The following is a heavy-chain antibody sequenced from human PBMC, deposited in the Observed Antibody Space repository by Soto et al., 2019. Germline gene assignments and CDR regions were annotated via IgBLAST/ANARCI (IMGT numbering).Heavy chain of an antibody. Sequence: GGSLRLSCAASGFTFSSYAMSWVRQAPGKGLEWVSAISGSGGSTYYADSVKGRFTISRDNSKNTLCLQMNGLRAEDTAVHYCAKEKIFGVVMNRGWGQGTLVTVSS. J-gene: IGHJ4*02. CDR1: GFTFSSYA. D-gene: IGHD3-3*01. CDR2: ISGSGGST. V-gene: IGHV3-23*01. CDR3: AKEKIFGVVMNRG.